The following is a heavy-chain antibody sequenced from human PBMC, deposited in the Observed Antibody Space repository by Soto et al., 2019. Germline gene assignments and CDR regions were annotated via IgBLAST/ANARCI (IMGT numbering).Heavy chain of an antibody. V-gene: IGHV4-30-2*06. CDR2: ISHLECT. Sequence: QLQLQESGSGLVKTSETLSLTCTVSGASISYGGFSWSWIRQSPGKGLEWIGYISHLECTYFHPSFKSRLSMSIDRTRNQFSLKLSSVTAADMAVYYCARGGGYDSFDYWGQGVLVTVSS. CDR1: GASISYGGFS. D-gene: IGHD5-12*01. J-gene: IGHJ4*02. CDR3: ARGGGYDSFDY.